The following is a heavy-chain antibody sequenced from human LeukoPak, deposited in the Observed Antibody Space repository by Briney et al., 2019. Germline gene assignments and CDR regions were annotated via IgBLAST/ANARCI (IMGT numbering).Heavy chain of an antibody. CDR1: GYTFTGYY. Sequence: ASVKVSCKASGYTFTGYYMHWVRQAPGPGLEWMGWINPNSGGTNYAQKFQGRVTMTRDTSISTAYMELSRLRSDDTAVYYCAREGVGGSPFDYWGQGTLVTVSS. D-gene: IGHD2-15*01. V-gene: IGHV1-2*02. CDR2: INPNSGGT. CDR3: AREGVGGSPFDY. J-gene: IGHJ4*02.